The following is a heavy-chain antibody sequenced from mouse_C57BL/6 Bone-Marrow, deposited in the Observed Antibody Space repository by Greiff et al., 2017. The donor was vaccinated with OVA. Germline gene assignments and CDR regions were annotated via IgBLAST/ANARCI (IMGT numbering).Heavy chain of an antibody. CDR2: IDPENGDT. CDR1: GFNIKDDY. Sequence: VQLQQSGAELVRPGASVKLSCTASGFNIKDDYMHWVKQRPEQGLEWIGWIDPENGDTEYASKFQGKATITADTSSNTAYLQLSSLTSEDTAVYYCTTRGYLYFDYWGQGTTLTVSS. D-gene: IGHD2-2*01. V-gene: IGHV14-4*01. CDR3: TTRGYLYFDY. J-gene: IGHJ2*01.